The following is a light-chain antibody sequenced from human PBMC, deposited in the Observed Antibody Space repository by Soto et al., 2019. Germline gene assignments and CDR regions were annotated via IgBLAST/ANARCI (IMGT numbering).Light chain of an antibody. V-gene: IGLV2-14*03. CDR1: SSDVGAYKF. J-gene: IGLJ1*01. CDR3: SSFTSSSTYV. CDR2: DVT. Sequence: QSVLTQPASVSGSPGQSITISCTGTSSDVGAYKFVSWYQHNPGKAPKLIIYDVTTQPSVNSNRFSGSKSGDTASLTISGLQSDAAADYYCSSFTSSSTYVFGSGTKVTDL.